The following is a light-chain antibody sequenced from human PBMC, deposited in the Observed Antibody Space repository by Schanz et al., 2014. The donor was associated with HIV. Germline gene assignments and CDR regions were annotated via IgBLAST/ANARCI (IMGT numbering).Light chain of an antibody. Sequence: EIVLTQSPGSLSLSPGERATLSCWASQSVSSSYLAWYQQKPGQAPRLLIFGASNRATGIPDRFSGGESGTDFTLTISRLGPEDFAMDYCQQYGISPPWTFGQGTKVEIK. V-gene: IGKV3-20*01. CDR3: QQYGISPPWT. CDR1: QSVSSSY. J-gene: IGKJ1*01. CDR2: GAS.